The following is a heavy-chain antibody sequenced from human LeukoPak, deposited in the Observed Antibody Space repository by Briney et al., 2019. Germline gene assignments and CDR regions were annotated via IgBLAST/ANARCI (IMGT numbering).Heavy chain of an antibody. CDR1: GYTSTGYY. J-gene: IGHJ4*02. CDR2: INRNSGGT. V-gene: IGHV1-2*02. D-gene: IGHD3-16*01. Sequence: ASVKVSCKASGYTSTGYYMHWVRQAPGQGLEWMGWINRNSGGTNYAQKFQGRVTMTRDTSISTAYMELSRLRSDDTAVYYCARDLRPVMEYYFDYWGQGTLVTVSS. CDR3: ARDLRPVMEYYFDY.